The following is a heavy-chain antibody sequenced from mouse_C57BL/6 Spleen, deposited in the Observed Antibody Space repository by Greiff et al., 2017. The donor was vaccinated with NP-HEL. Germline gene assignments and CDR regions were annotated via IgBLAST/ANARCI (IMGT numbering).Heavy chain of an antibody. CDR3: ARTDYSNYVWYFDV. J-gene: IGHJ1*03. D-gene: IGHD2-5*01. CDR2: INPNNGGT. Sequence: VQLQQSGPELVKPGASVKISCKASGYTFTDYYMNWVKQSHGKSLEWIGDINPNNGGTSYNQKFKGKATLTVDKSSSTAYMELRSLTSEDSAVYYCARTDYSNYVWYFDVWGTGTTVTVSS. CDR1: GYTFTDYY. V-gene: IGHV1-26*01.